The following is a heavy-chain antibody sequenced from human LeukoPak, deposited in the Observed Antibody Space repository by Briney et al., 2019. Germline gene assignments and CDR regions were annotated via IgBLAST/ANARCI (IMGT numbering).Heavy chain of an antibody. V-gene: IGHV1-8*01. D-gene: IGHD3-10*01. CDR2: MNPHSGDT. CDR1: GYTFTSYD. Sequence: GASVKVSCKASGYTFTSYDINWVRQATGQGLEWVGWMNPHSGDTGYEQRFLGRVTMTRNTSINTAYMELSSLRSEDTAVYYCARQKLGFSGHYYYYGMDVRGQGTTVTVSS. J-gene: IGHJ6*02. CDR3: ARQKLGFSGHYYYYGMDV.